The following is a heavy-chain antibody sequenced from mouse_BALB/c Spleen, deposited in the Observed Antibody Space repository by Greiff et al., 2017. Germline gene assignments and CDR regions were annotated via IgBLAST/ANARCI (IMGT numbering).Heavy chain of an antibody. CDR2: IYPGDGDT. V-gene: IGHV1-80*01. CDR1: GYAFSSYW. J-gene: IGHJ2*01. Sequence: VQLQQSGAELVRPGSSVKISCKASGYAFSSYWMNWVKQRPGQGLEWIGQIYPGDGDTNYNGKFKGKATLTADKSSSTAYMQLSSLTSEDSAVYFCARRGYGNYCDYWGQGTTLTVSS. CDR3: ARRGYGNYCDY. D-gene: IGHD2-1*01.